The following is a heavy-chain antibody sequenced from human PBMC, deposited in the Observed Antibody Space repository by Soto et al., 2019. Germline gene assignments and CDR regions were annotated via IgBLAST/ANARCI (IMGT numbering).Heavy chain of an antibody. CDR3: ARLTGWELEREEDAFDI. D-gene: IGHD1-26*01. Sequence: QLQLQESGPGLVKPSETLSLTCTVSGGSISSSSYYWGWIRQPPGKGLEWIGSIYYSGSTYYNPSLKSRVTISVDTSKNQFSLKLSSVTAADTAVYYCARLTGWELEREEDAFDIWGQGTMVTVSS. J-gene: IGHJ3*02. CDR2: IYYSGST. CDR1: GGSISSSSYY. V-gene: IGHV4-39*01.